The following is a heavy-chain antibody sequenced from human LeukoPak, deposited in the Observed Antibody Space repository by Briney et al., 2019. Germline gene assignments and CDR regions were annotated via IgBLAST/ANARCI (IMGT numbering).Heavy chain of an antibody. J-gene: IGHJ1*01. CDR2: IHYSGST. V-gene: IGHV4-59*08. CDR3: ARLPRIAAV. D-gene: IGHD6-13*01. Sequence: SETLSLTCTVSGGSTSRYYWSWIRQPPGKSLEWIGYIHYSGSTTYNPSLKSRVTISIDTSKNHFSLNLRSVTAADTAVYYRARLPRIAAVWGQGTPVIVSS. CDR1: GGSTSRYY.